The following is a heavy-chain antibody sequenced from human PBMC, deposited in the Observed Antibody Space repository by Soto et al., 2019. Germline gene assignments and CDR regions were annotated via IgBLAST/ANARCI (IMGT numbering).Heavy chain of an antibody. CDR2: ISYDGSNK. CDR3: ARDSGGDFWSGYYDY. Sequence: GGSLRLSCAASGLTFSSYAMHWVRQAPGKGLEWVAVISYDGSNKYYADSVKGRFTISRDNSKNTLYLQMNSLRAEGTDVYYCARDSGGDFWSGYYDYWGKGTLVTVSS. D-gene: IGHD3-3*01. V-gene: IGHV3-30-3*01. J-gene: IGHJ4*02. CDR1: GLTFSSYA.